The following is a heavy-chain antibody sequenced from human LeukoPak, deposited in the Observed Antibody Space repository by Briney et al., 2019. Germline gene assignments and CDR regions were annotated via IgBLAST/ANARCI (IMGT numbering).Heavy chain of an antibody. V-gene: IGHV3-23*01. J-gene: IGHJ4*02. CDR1: GFTFSSYA. CDR3: ARGRGEQWLVLDY. CDR2: ISGSGCST. Sequence: PGGSLRLSCAASGFTFSSYAMSWVRQAPGRGLEWVSAISGSGCSTYYADSVKGRFTISRDNSKNTLYLQMNSLRAEDTAVYYCARGRGEQWLVLDYWGQGTLVTVSS. D-gene: IGHD6-19*01.